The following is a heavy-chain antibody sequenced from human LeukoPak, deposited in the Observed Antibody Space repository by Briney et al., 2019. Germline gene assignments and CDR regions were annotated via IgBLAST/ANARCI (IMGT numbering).Heavy chain of an antibody. CDR2: ISGSGGST. CDR1: GFTFSSYA. J-gene: IGHJ4*02. D-gene: IGHD2-2*02. V-gene: IGHV3-23*01. Sequence: AGGSLRLSCAASGFTFSSYAMSWVRQAPGKGLEWVSAISGSGGSTYYADSVKGRFTISRDNSKNTLYLQMNSLRAEDTAVYYCAKDRRYCSSTSCYTGEFDYWGQGTLVTVSS. CDR3: AKDRRYCSSTSCYTGEFDY.